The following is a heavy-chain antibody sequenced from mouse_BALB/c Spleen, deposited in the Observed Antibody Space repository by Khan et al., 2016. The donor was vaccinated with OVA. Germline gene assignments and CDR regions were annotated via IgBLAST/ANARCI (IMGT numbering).Heavy chain of an antibody. D-gene: IGHD1-1*01. CDR1: GYTFTSYV. Sequence: VQLKESGPELVKPGASVKMSCKASGYTFTSYVMHWVKQKPGLGLEWIGYIYPFNDDTKYNEKFKGKATLTSDKSSSTAYMELSSLTSEDSAVYYGAQVGNYYVSFAYWGQGTLVTVSA. J-gene: IGHJ3*01. CDR2: IYPFNDDT. CDR3: AQVGNYYVSFAY. V-gene: IGHV1S136*01.